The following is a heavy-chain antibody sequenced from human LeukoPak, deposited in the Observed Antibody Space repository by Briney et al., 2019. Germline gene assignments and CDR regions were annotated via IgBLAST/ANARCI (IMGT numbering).Heavy chain of an antibody. CDR1: GYTFTGYY. CDR2: INPSGGST. J-gene: IGHJ4*02. D-gene: IGHD5-24*01. Sequence: ASVKVSCKASGYTFTGYYMHWVRQAPGQGLEWMGIINPSGGSTSYAQKFQGRVTMTRDMSTSTVYMELSSLRSEDTAVYYCARDGSRSRWLHYWGQGTLVTVSS. CDR3: ARDGSRSRWLHY. V-gene: IGHV1-46*01.